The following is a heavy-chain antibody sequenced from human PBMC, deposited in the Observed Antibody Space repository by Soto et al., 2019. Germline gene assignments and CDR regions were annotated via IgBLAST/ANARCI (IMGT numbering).Heavy chain of an antibody. CDR2: ISGYGGSP. V-gene: IGHV3-23*01. CDR1: GFTFGAHP. D-gene: IGHD4-17*01. CDR3: AKQRTTVTTSFHS. Sequence: EVQLLESGGGLVQPGGSLTVSCAAPGFTFGAHPMSGVRLAPGKGLEWVSTISGYGGSPYYPGSLKGRFLISRDNSKNPLYLQITTLRAEDTAISFCAKQRTTVTTSFHSWGQGTLVTVSS. J-gene: IGHJ1*01.